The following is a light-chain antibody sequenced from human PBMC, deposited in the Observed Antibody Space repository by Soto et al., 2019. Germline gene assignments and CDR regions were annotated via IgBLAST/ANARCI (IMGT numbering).Light chain of an antibody. Sequence: LAPSPLPLSLSPGESATLSCRASQSVTTRYLAWYQQKPGQAPRLLMYGASNRATDIPDRFSGSGSGTDFTLTISGLEPEDFAVYYCQLYGNSPLSFAAVTKVDVK. CDR2: GAS. J-gene: IGKJ4*01. CDR3: QLYGNSPLS. V-gene: IGKV3-20*01. CDR1: QSVTTRY.